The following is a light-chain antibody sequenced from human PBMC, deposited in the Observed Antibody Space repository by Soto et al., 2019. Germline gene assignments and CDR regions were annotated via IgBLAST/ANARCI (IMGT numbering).Light chain of an antibody. Sequence: QSVLTQPPSVSAAPAQTVTISCSGSSSNIGNNYVSWYQQLPGTAPKLLIYDNDKRPSGIPDRFSGSKSGTSATLGITGLQTGDEADYYCGTWDTSLSAVVFGGGTKLTVL. CDR2: DND. CDR3: GTWDTSLSAVV. CDR1: SSNIGNNY. V-gene: IGLV1-51*01. J-gene: IGLJ2*01.